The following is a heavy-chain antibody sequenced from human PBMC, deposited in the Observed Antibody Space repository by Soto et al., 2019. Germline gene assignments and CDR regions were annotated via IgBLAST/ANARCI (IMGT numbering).Heavy chain of an antibody. V-gene: IGHV3-23*01. J-gene: IGHJ4*02. Sequence: EVQLLESGGGLVQPGGSLRLSCATSGFTFTSYAMSWVRQAPGKGLEWVSSISGSGGTTYYADSVKGRFTISRDSSKNTLYLQINSLRAEDTAVYYCAKFRITIRYLDWLSGYFDYWGQGTLVTVSS. D-gene: IGHD3-9*01. CDR1: GFTFTSYA. CDR2: ISGSGGTT. CDR3: AKFRITIRYLDWLSGYFDY.